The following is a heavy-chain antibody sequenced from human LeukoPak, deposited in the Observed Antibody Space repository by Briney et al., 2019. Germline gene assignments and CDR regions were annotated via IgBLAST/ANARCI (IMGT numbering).Heavy chain of an antibody. CDR2: IYTSGST. V-gene: IGHV4-61*02. Sequence: SQTLSLTCTVSGGSISSGSYYWSWIRQPAGKGLEWIGRIYTSGSTNYNPSLKSRVTISVDTSKNQFSLKLSSVTAADTAVYYCARDTGYCSGGSCYVYYYYMDVWGKGTTVTVSS. J-gene: IGHJ6*03. CDR1: GGSISSGSYY. CDR3: ARDTGYCSGGSCYVYYYYMDV. D-gene: IGHD2-15*01.